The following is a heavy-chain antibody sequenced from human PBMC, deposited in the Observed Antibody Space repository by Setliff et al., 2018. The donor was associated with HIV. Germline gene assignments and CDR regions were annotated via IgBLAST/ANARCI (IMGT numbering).Heavy chain of an antibody. CDR3: VRGGDYDYVWGSYRIDY. CDR2: INHSGIS. CDR1: GGSFSGHY. J-gene: IGHJ4*02. D-gene: IGHD3-16*02. Sequence: PSETLSLTCAVYGGSFSGHYWSWIRQPPGKGLEWIGEINHSGISNFNPSLKGRVTITINTSTNKFPLKLNSVTAADTAVYYCVRGGDYDYVWGSYRIDYWGQGTLVTVSS. V-gene: IGHV4-34*01.